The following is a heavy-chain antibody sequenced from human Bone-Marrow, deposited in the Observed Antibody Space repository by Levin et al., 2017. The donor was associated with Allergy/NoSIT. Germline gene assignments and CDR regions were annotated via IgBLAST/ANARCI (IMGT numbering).Heavy chain of an antibody. Sequence: PGESLKISCAASGFMFTAHGMHWVRQAPGKGLEWVAVISLDGNKEYYSDSVKGRFTIPRDSSKITLYLEMNSLTVDDTAVYYCARCSFEELFPDYWGLGTLVTVSS. J-gene: IGHJ4*02. V-gene: IGHV3-30*03. CDR1: GFMFTAHG. CDR3: ARCSFEELFPDY. D-gene: IGHD3-10*01. CDR2: ISLDGNKE.